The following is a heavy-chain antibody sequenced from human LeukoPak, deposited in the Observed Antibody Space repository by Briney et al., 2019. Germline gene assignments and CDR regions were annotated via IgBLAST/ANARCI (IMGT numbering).Heavy chain of an antibody. V-gene: IGHV1-18*01. Sequence: TSVKVSCKASGYTFNTLPHSWVRQAPGQGLEWIGWLNSYNGYTNYAPEFQDRVNLTADISTSTVYMELRSLRPDDTAVYYCAREYSSSWFDPWGQGTLVTVSS. CDR3: AREYSSSWFDP. CDR1: GYTFNTLP. D-gene: IGHD6-13*01. CDR2: LNSYNGYT. J-gene: IGHJ5*02.